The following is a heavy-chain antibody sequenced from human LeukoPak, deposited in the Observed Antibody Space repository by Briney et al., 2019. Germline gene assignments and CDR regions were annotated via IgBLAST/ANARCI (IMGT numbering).Heavy chain of an antibody. V-gene: IGHV4-4*07. CDR3: ARGGGIAVAGLYY. D-gene: IGHD6-19*01. J-gene: IGHJ4*02. CDR2: IYTSGST. CDR1: GGSISSYY. Sequence: SETLSLTCTVSGGSISSYYWSWIRQPAGKGLEWIGRIYTSGSTNYNPPLKSRVTMSVDTSKNQFSLKLSSVTTADTAVYYCARGGGIAVAGLYYWGQRTLVTVSS.